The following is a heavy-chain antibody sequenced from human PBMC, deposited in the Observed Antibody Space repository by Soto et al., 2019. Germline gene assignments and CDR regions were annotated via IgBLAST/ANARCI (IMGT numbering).Heavy chain of an antibody. D-gene: IGHD6-19*01. Sequence: QITLKESGPTLVIPTQTLTLTCTFSGFSLNTRGVGVGWIRQPPGKALEWVALIHWDDEKRYSPSLRNTLTITTDTSENQVVPIMSNMNPLVTAAYAGAYRPLVLGSGSNFDFWGQGILGNVSS. J-gene: IGHJ4*02. CDR2: IHWDDEK. CDR1: GFSLNTRGVG. CDR3: AYRPLVLGSGSNFDF. V-gene: IGHV2-5*02.